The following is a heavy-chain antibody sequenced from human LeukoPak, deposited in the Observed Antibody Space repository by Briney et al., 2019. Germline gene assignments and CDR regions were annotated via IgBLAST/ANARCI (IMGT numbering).Heavy chain of an antibody. D-gene: IGHD3-22*01. CDR2: INPSGGST. CDR1: GYTFTSYY. V-gene: IGHV1-46*01. Sequence: GASVKVSCKASGYTFTSYYMHWVRQAPGQGLEWMGIINPSGGSTSYAQKFQGRVTMTRDTSTSTVYMELSSLRSEDTAVYYCASGDYDSSGYYPRYYYYGMDVWGQGTTVTVSS. J-gene: IGHJ6*02. CDR3: ASGDYDSSGYYPRYYYYGMDV.